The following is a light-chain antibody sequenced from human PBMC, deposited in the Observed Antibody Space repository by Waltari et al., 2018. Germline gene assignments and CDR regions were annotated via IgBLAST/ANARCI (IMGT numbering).Light chain of an antibody. CDR2: AAS. CDR3: QQRNNWPLT. V-gene: IGKV3-11*01. J-gene: IGKJ4*01. Sequence: EVVLTQSPATLSLSPGERATLSCRASQSIRTYLAWYQQKPGQPPRLLIYAASKRATDLPARFSGSGSGTDFILTISSLEPEDFAIYYCQQRNNWPLTFGGGTKVEIK. CDR1: QSIRTY.